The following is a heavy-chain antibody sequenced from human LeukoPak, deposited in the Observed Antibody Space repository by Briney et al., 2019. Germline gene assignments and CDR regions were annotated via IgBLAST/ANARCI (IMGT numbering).Heavy chain of an antibody. V-gene: IGHV3-53*01. CDR3: ARAVLRAVLGVVIHDAFDI. D-gene: IGHD3-3*01. Sequence: GWAPRLAYAASGFTVSSNFMSWVRQAPGKGLEWVSVIYSGGSTYYADSVKGRFTISRDNSKNTLYLQMNSLRAEDTDVYYCARAVLRAVLGVVIHDAFDIWGQGTLVSVSS. CDR1: GFTVSSNF. J-gene: IGHJ3*02. CDR2: IYSGGST.